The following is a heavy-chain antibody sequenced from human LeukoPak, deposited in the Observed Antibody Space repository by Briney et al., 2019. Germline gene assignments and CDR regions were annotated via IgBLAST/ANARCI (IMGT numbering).Heavy chain of an antibody. Sequence: KPSETLSLTCTVSGGSLTTGRYYWSWIRQSPREGLEWIGYISYRGTTNYNPSLKTRITISVDTSKNQFSLKVISVTAADTAVYYCVREHDWGDFDYWGQGTLVTVSS. CDR2: ISYRGTT. CDR3: VREHDWGDFDY. CDR1: GGSLTTGRYY. D-gene: IGHD3-9*01. V-gene: IGHV4-61*01. J-gene: IGHJ4*02.